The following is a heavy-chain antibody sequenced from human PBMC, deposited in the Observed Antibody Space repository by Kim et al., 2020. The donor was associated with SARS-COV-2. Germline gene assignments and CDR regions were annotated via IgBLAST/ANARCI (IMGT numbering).Heavy chain of an antibody. J-gene: IGHJ3*02. CDR3: ARRGPVVVYLYMDAFDI. Sequence: SETLSLTCTVSGGSISSSSYYWGWIRQPPGKGLEWIGSIYYSGSTYYNPSLKSRVTISVDTSKNQFSLKLSSVTAADTAVYYCARRGPVVVYLYMDAFDIWGQGTMVTVSS. V-gene: IGHV4-39*01. CDR2: IYYSGST. D-gene: IGHD2-8*02. CDR1: GGSISSSSYY.